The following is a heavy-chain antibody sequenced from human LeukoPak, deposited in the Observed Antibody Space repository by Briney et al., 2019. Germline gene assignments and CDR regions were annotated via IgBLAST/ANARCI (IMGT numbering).Heavy chain of an antibody. D-gene: IGHD1-14*01. CDR2: IYHSGST. Sequence: PSETLSLTCAVSGYSIGSGYYWGWIRQPPGKGLEWMGSIYHSGSTYYNPSLKSRVTISVDTSKNQFSLKLSSVTAADTAVYYCARLDPPRNYWGQGTLVTVSS. CDR1: GYSIGSGYY. CDR3: ARLDPPRNY. V-gene: IGHV4-38-2*01. J-gene: IGHJ4*02.